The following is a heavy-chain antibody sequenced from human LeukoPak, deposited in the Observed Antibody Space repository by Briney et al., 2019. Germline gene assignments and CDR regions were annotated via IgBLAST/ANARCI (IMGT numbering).Heavy chain of an antibody. CDR1: GYSFTSYW. CDR2: IYPGDSET. V-gene: IGHV5-51*01. CDR3: ARQQTSLDAFDI. Sequence: GESLKISCKGSGYSFTSYWIGWVRQMPGKGLEWMGIIYPGDSETRYSPSFQGQVTFSADKSISTAYLQWSSLKASDTAMFFCARQQTSLDAFDIWGQGTMVTVSS. J-gene: IGHJ3*02.